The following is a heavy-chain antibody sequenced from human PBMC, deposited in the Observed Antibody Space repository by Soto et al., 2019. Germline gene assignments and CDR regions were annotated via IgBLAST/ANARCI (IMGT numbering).Heavy chain of an antibody. Sequence: PGGSLRLSCAAAGVTCSSYAMSWVRQAPGKGLEWVSAISGSGGSTYYADSVKGRFTISRDNSKNTLYLQMNSLRAEDTAVYYCAKDLYTNHVNIVATIPYDYWGQGTLVTVSS. J-gene: IGHJ4*02. D-gene: IGHD5-12*01. CDR3: AKDLYTNHVNIVATIPYDY. CDR2: ISGSGGST. V-gene: IGHV3-23*01. CDR1: GVTCSSYA.